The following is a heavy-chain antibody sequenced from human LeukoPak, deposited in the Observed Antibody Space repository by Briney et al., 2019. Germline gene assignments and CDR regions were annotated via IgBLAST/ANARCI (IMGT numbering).Heavy chain of an antibody. J-gene: IGHJ6*02. Sequence: SETLSLTCTVSGGAMSRYYWSWIRQPPGKGLEWIGYIYYSGSTNYNPSLKSRVTISVDTSKNQFSLKLSSVTAADTAVYYCARWFGERFAPPNLYGMDVWGQGTTVTVSS. D-gene: IGHD3-10*01. CDR2: IYYSGST. CDR3: ARWFGERFAPPNLYGMDV. V-gene: IGHV4-59*08. CDR1: GGAMSRYY.